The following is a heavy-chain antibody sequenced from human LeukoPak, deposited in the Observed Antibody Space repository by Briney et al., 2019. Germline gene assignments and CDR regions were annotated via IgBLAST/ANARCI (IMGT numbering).Heavy chain of an antibody. V-gene: IGHV1-8*02. J-gene: IGHJ6*03. Sequence: ASVKVSCKASGYTFTSYDINWVRQATGQGLEWMGWMNPNSGNTGYAQKLQGRVTMTTDTSTSTAYMELRSLRSDDTAVYYCARVVITGNYYYYYYYMDVWGKGTTVTISS. CDR2: MNPNSGNT. CDR3: ARVVITGNYYYYYYYMDV. CDR1: GYTFTSYD. D-gene: IGHD3-22*01.